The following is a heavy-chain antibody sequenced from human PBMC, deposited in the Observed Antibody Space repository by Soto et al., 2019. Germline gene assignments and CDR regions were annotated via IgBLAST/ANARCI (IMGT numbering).Heavy chain of an antibody. Sequence: ASVKVSCKASGYTFTSYGISWVRQAPGQGLEWMGWISAYNGNTNYAQKLQGRVTMTTDTSTSTAYMELSSLRSEDTAVYYCARSRIAARLSDYYGMDVWGQGTTVTVSS. CDR2: ISAYNGNT. CDR1: GYTFTSYG. D-gene: IGHD6-6*01. CDR3: ARSRIAARLSDYYGMDV. V-gene: IGHV1-18*01. J-gene: IGHJ6*02.